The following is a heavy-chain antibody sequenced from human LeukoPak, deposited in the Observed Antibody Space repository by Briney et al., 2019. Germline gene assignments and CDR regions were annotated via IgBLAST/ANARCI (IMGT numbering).Heavy chain of an antibody. CDR1: GGSISSYY. CDR3: ARDRAAGTVIWFDP. Sequence: SETLSLTCTVSGGSISSYYWSWIRQPAGKGLEWIGRIYTSGSTNYNPSLRSRVTMSVDTSKNQFSLKLSSVTAADTAVYYCARDRAAGTVIWFDPWGQGTLVTVSS. D-gene: IGHD6-13*01. CDR2: IYTSGST. J-gene: IGHJ5*02. V-gene: IGHV4-4*07.